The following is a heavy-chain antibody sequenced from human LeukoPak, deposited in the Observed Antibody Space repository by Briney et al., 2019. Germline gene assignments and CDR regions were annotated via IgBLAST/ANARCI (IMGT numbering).Heavy chain of an antibody. Sequence: PSQTLSLTCTVSGGSISSGGYYWSWIRQHPGKGLEWSGYIYYSGSTNYNPSLKSRVTISVDTSKNQFSLKLSSVTAADTAVYYCARESIAAAGKGLRGTNWFDPWGQGTLVTVSS. CDR3: ARESIAAAGKGLRGTNWFDP. D-gene: IGHD6-13*01. J-gene: IGHJ5*02. V-gene: IGHV4-31*03. CDR1: GGSISSGGYY. CDR2: IYYSGST.